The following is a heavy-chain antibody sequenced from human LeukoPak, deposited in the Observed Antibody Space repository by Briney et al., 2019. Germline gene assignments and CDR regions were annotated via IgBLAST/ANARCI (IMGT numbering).Heavy chain of an antibody. J-gene: IGHJ4*02. V-gene: IGHV4-4*07. D-gene: IGHD6-13*01. Sequence: PSETLSLTCTVSGASISSSYCTWVRQPAGEGLEWIGRISTGGSTTYNPSFKSRVTMSVDMSKNQFSLKLSSVTAADTAVYYCARQPRIGKAAAGRFDYWGQGTLVTVSS. CDR2: ISTGGST. CDR1: GASISSSY. CDR3: ARQPRIGKAAAGRFDY.